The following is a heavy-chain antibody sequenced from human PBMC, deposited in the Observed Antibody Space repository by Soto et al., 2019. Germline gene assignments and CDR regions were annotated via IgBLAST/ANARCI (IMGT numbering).Heavy chain of an antibody. CDR3: ARDKITGLFDY. V-gene: IGHV4-30-2*01. CDR1: GGSISSGGYS. CDR2: IYHSGST. Sequence: PSETLSLTCAVSGGSISSGGYSWSWIRQPPGKGLEWIGYIYHSGSTYYNTSLKSRVTISEDRSKNQFSLKLSSVTAADTAVYYCARDKITGLFDYWGQGTLVTVSS. D-gene: IGHD2-8*02. J-gene: IGHJ4*02.